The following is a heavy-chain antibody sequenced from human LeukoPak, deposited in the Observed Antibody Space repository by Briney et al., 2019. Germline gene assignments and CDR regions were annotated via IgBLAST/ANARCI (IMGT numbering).Heavy chain of an antibody. CDR1: GGSISSYY. CDR3: ASRRSAVAGMYYMDV. Sequence: SETLSLTCTVSGGSISSYYWSWIRRPPGKGLEWFGYIYYSGSTNYNPSLKSRVTISVDTSKNQFSLKLSSVTAADTAVYYCASRRSAVAGMYYMDVWGKGTTVTVSS. V-gene: IGHV4-59*01. D-gene: IGHD6-19*01. CDR2: IYYSGST. J-gene: IGHJ6*03.